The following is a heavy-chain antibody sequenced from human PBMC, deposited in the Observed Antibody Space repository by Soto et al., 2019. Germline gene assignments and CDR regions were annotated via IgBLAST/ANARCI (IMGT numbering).Heavy chain of an antibody. CDR2: ISYDGSNK. CDR3: AKDGPLYDFWSGYPDPLNWFDP. J-gene: IGHJ5*02. D-gene: IGHD3-3*01. V-gene: IGHV3-30*18. Sequence: GGSLRLSCAASGFTFSSYGMHWVRQAPGKGLEWVAVISYDGSNKYYADSVKGRFTISRDNPKNTLYLQMNSLRAEDTAVYYCAKDGPLYDFWSGYPDPLNWFDPWGQGTLVTVSS. CDR1: GFTFSSYG.